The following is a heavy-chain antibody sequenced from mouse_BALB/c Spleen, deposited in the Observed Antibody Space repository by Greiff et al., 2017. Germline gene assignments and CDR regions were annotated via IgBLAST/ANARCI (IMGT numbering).Heavy chain of an antibody. J-gene: IGHJ4*01. CDR1: GYTFTSYW. CDR3: TRDEGRGDYYAMDY. Sequence: EVQGVESGTVLARPGASVKMSCKASGYTFTSYWMHWVKQRPGQGLEWIGAIYPGNSDTSYNQKFKGKAKLTAVTSTSTAYMELSSLTNEDSAVYYCTRDEGRGDYYAMDYWGQGTSVTVSS. D-gene: IGHD3-3*01. V-gene: IGHV1-5*01. CDR2: IYPGNSDT.